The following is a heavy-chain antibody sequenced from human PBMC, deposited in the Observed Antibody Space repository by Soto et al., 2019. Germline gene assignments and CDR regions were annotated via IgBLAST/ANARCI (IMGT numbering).Heavy chain of an antibody. D-gene: IGHD2-15*01. V-gene: IGHV1-46*01. CDR3: ARDNIHVYGTPAASAWFPS. Sequence: ASVKVSCKASGFSFSDYFMHWVRQAPGQGLEWMGIINPSGDIKNYAQKFQGRVTITRDTSTSTVYMDLSSLRYEDTAVYYCARDNIHVYGTPAASAWFPSCGQGTSVTGSA. CDR1: GFSFSDYF. J-gene: IGHJ5*02. CDR2: INPSGDIK.